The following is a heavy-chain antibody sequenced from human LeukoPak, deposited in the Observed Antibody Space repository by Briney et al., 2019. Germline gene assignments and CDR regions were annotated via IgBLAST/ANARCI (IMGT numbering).Heavy chain of an antibody. V-gene: IGHV3-43*01. D-gene: IGHD4-23*01. CDR2: ISWDGGST. CDR3: AREGFSVGKRGWDYYYMDV. Sequence: GGSLRLSCAASGFPYDDYTMHWVRQAPGKGLEWVSLISWDGGSTYYADSVKGRFTISRHNSKNSLYLQMNSLRTEDAALYYCAREGFSVGKRGWDYYYMDVWGKGTTVTVSS. CDR1: GFPYDDYT. J-gene: IGHJ6*03.